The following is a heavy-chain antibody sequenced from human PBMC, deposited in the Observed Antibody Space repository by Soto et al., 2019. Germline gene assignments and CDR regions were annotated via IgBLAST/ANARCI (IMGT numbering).Heavy chain of an antibody. Sequence: QVQVVQSGAEVKKPGSSVKVSCKASGGTFSRYTFTWVRQAPGQGLAWMGRIIPILDIPNYAQNFQGRVTITADKSTSTAYTELSSLRSDDTAVYYCASHFTGVLVLGTSPPGGDNYGWDVWGQGTTVTVSS. V-gene: IGHV1-69*02. D-gene: IGHD2-8*02. J-gene: IGHJ6*02. CDR2: IIPILDIP. CDR3: ASHFTGVLVLGTSPPGGDNYGWDV. CDR1: GGTFSRYT.